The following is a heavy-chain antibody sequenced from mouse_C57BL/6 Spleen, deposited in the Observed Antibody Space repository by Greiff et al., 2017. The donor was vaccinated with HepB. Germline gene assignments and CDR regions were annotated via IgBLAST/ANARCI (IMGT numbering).Heavy chain of an antibody. CDR2: IYPRDGST. CDR1: GYTFTSYD. Sequence: VKLQESGPELVKPGASVKLSCKASGYTFTSYDITWVRKRPGRGLEWIGWIYPRDGSTKYNEKFKGKATLTVDTSSSTAYMELHSMTSEDSAVYFCARPLYYGNYDWYFDVWGTGTTVTVSS. D-gene: IGHD2-1*01. V-gene: IGHV1-85*01. CDR3: ARPLYYGNYDWYFDV. J-gene: IGHJ1*03.